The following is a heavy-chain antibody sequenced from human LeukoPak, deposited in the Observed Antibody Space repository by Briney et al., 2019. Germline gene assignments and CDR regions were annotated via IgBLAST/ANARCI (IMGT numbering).Heavy chain of an antibody. J-gene: IGHJ4*02. CDR2: IYHSGST. V-gene: IGHV4-4*02. D-gene: IGHD3-10*01. CDR1: GGSISSSNW. CDR3: ARQGSGSYYIGYYFDY. Sequence: SETLSLTCAVSGGSISSSNWWSWVRQPPGKGLEWIGEIYHSGSTNYNPSLKSRVTTSVDKSKNQFSLKLSSVTAADTAVYYCARQGSGSYYIGYYFDYWGQGTLVTVSS.